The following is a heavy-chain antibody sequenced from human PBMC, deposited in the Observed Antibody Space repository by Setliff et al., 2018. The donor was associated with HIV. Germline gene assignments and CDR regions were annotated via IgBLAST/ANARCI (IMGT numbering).Heavy chain of an antibody. V-gene: IGHV4-39*01. CDR1: GGSISSSTYY. CDR3: ARRGRDGVLIVFATGFDP. Sequence: SETLSLTCSVSGGSISSSTYYWGWIRQPPGKGLEWSGDIFYTGNTYYNPSLQSRVAISVDTSENQFSLKLNSVTAADTAVYYCARRGRDGVLIVFATGFDPWGQGTQVTV. J-gene: IGHJ5*02. D-gene: IGHD2-8*01. CDR2: IFYTGNT.